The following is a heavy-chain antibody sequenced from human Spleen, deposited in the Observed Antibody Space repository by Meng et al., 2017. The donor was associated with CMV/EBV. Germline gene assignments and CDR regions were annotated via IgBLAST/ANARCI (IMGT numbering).Heavy chain of an antibody. Sequence: GGSLRLSCAASGFTVSSNYMSWIRQAPGKGLEWVSYISSSGSTIYYADSVKGRFTISRDNAKNSLYLQMSSLRTEDTAVYYCARVYDSSGYYQKEGAFDIWGQGTTVTVSS. V-gene: IGHV3-11*04. J-gene: IGHJ3*02. CDR3: ARVYDSSGYYQKEGAFDI. CDR2: ISSSGSTI. D-gene: IGHD3-22*01. CDR1: GFTVSSNY.